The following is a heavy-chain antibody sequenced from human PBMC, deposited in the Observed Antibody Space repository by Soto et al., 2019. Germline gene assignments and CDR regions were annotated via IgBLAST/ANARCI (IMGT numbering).Heavy chain of an antibody. Sequence: WGSLRLSCAASGFTFSSYGMHWVRQAPGKGLEWVAVIWYDGSNKYYADSVKGRFTISRDNSKNTLYLQMNSLRAEDTAVYYCARVHRGVIITLMDFWGLGQTVT. V-gene: IGHV3-33*01. CDR1: GFTFSSYG. CDR2: IWYDGSNK. D-gene: IGHD3-10*01. CDR3: ARVHRGVIITLMDF. J-gene: IGHJ6*02.